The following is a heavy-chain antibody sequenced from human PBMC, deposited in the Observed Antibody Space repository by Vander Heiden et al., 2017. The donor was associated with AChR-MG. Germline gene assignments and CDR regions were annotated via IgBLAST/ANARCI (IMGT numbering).Heavy chain of an antibody. D-gene: IGHD2-2*01. J-gene: IGHJ4*02. Sequence: VQLVESGGGVVQPGRSLRLSCAASGFTLSSLAMNWVSQAPGKGLEWVAIISYDGINKYYADSVKGRLTISRDNSKNTLFLQMDSLRAEDTAVYYCARDSCSSTNCYGRTPFDYWGQGILVTVSS. V-gene: IGHV3-30-3*01. CDR2: ISYDGINK. CDR1: GFTLSSLA. CDR3: ARDSCSSTNCYGRTPFDY.